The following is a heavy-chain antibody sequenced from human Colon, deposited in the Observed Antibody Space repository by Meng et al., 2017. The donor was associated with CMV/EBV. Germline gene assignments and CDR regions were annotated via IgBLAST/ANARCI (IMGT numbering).Heavy chain of an antibody. CDR3: ARGKTMYGVTYYFDS. CDR2: VYYTGST. Sequence: SETLSLTCNVSGGSVKSGSDYWSWIRQPPGKGLDWVGHVYYTGSTNYNPSLRGRVTMSMDTSKNQFSLMLNSVTDADTAVYYCARGKTMYGVTYYFDSWGLGTLVTVSS. V-gene: IGHV4-61*01. J-gene: IGHJ4*02. D-gene: IGHD2-21*02. CDR1: GGSVKSGSDY.